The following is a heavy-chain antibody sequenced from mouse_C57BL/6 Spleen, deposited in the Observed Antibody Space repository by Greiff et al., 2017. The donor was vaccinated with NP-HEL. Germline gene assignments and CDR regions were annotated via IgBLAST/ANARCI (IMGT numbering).Heavy chain of an antibody. Sequence: QVQLQQSGTELMKPGASVKLSCKATGYTFTGYWIEWVKQRPGHGLEWIGEILPGSGSTNYNEKFKGKATFTADTSSNTAYMQLSSLTTEDSAIYYCARDNYYGSGETLAMDYWGQGTSVTVSS. J-gene: IGHJ4*01. CDR2: ILPGSGST. D-gene: IGHD1-1*01. CDR3: ARDNYYGSGETLAMDY. V-gene: IGHV1-9*01. CDR1: GYTFTGYW.